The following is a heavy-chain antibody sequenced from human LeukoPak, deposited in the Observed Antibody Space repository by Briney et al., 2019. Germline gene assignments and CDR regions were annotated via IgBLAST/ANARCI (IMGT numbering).Heavy chain of an antibody. V-gene: IGHV1-46*01. CDR3: AREGPYSDSSRSRFDY. D-gene: IGHD6-6*01. CDR1: GYTFTNYY. J-gene: IGHJ4*02. Sequence: EASVKVSCKAYGYTFTNYYIHWVRQAPGQGLEWTGVINPSGGSTSYAQKFQGRVTMTRDTSTSTVYMELSSLRSEDTAVYYCAREGPYSDSSRSRFDYWGQGTLVIVSS. CDR2: INPSGGST.